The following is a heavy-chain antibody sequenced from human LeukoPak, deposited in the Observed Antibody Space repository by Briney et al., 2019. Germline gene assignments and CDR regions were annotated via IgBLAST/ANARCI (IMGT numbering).Heavy chain of an antibody. Sequence: PGGSLRLSCAASGFTFSSYAMSWVRQAPGEGLEWGSAISGSGGSTYYADSVKGRFTISRDKSKNTLYLQMNSLRAEDTAVYYCAKPGYYDFWSGYYFDYWGQGTLVTVSS. CDR2: ISGSGGST. CDR3: AKPGYYDFWSGYYFDY. D-gene: IGHD3-3*01. V-gene: IGHV3-23*01. J-gene: IGHJ4*02. CDR1: GFTFSSYA.